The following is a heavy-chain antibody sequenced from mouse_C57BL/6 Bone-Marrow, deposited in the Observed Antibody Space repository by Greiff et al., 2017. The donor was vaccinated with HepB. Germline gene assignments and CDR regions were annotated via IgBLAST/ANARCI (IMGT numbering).Heavy chain of an antibody. V-gene: IGHV5-15*01. D-gene: IGHD2-5*01. J-gene: IGHJ3*01. CDR3: ARLYSNYFFAY. Sequence: EVMLVESGGGLVQPGGSLKLSCAASGFTFSDYGMAWVRQAPRKGPEWVAFISNLAYSIYYADTVTGRFTISRANAKNTLYLEMSSLRSEDTAMYYCARLYSNYFFAYWGQGTLVTVSA. CDR2: ISNLAYSI. CDR1: GFTFSDYG.